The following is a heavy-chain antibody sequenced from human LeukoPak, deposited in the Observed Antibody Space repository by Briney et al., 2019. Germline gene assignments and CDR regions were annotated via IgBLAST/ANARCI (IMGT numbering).Heavy chain of an antibody. CDR2: IKQDGSEK. D-gene: IGHD3-22*01. CDR3: ARDYYDSSGYYAMGQLPYYYYGMDV. V-gene: IGHV3-7*01. CDR1: GFTFSSYW. Sequence: GGSLRLSCAASGFTFSSYWMSWVRQAPGKGLEWVANIKQDGSEKYYVDSVKGRFTISRDNAKNSLYLQMNSLRAEDTAVYYCARDYYDSSGYYAMGQLPYYYYGMDVWGQGTTVTVSS. J-gene: IGHJ6*02.